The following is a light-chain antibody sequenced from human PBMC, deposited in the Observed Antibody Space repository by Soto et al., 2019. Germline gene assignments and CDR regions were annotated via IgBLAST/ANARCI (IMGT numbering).Light chain of an antibody. CDR1: SSDVGGYKY. J-gene: IGLJ3*02. CDR2: AVS. V-gene: IGLV2-8*01. CDR3: SSYAGSSTWV. Sequence: QSALTQPPSASGSPGQSVTISCTGTSSDVGGYKYVSWYQQYPGKAPKLMIYAVSKRPSGVPDRFSGSKSGNTASLTVSGLQAEDEADYYCSSYAGSSTWVFGGGTKVTVL.